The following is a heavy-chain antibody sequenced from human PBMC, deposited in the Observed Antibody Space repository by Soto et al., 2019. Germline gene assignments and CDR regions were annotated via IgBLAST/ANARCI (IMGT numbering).Heavy chain of an antibody. Sequence: ASVKVSCKASGYTFTSYAMHWVRQAPGQRLEWMGWINAGNGNTKYSQKFQGRVTITRDTSASTAYMELSSLRSEDTAVYYCERDLSIAARRNWFDPWGQGTLVTVSS. V-gene: IGHV1-3*01. J-gene: IGHJ5*02. CDR1: GYTFTSYA. D-gene: IGHD6-6*01. CDR2: INAGNGNT. CDR3: ERDLSIAARRNWFDP.